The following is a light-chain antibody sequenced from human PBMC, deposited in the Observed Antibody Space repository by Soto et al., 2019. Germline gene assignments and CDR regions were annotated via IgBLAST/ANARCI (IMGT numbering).Light chain of an antibody. CDR1: QSISSSY. Sequence: EIVLTQSPGTLSLSPGERATLSCRASQSISSSYLGWYQQKPGQGPRLLIYGASTRATGLPARFTGSGSGTGFTLTISSLQSEDSAVYYCQQYNNWPTFGQGTRLEIK. CDR3: QQYNNWPT. V-gene: IGKV3-15*01. J-gene: IGKJ5*01. CDR2: GAS.